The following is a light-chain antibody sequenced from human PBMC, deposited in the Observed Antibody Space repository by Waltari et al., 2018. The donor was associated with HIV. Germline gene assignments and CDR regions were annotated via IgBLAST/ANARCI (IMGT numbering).Light chain of an antibody. J-gene: IGKJ1*01. V-gene: IGKV1-9*01. Sequence: DIQLTQSPSFLSASLGDRVTITCRASQGISSYLAWYQHKPGKAPKLLIYAASTLHSGVPSRFSGSGSGTEFTLTISSLQSEDFATYYCQQVNIYPPTFGQGTKVEIK. CDR3: QQVNIYPPT. CDR2: AAS. CDR1: QGISSY.